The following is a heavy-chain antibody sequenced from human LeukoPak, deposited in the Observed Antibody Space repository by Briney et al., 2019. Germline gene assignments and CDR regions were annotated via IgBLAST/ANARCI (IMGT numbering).Heavy chain of an antibody. Sequence: SETLSLTCTVSGGSISSHYWSWIRQPPGKGLEWIGYIYYSRSTNYNPSLKSRVTISVDTSKNQFSLKLSSVTAADTAVYYCARLAAAGSLRYYYYMDVWGKGTTVTVSS. CDR3: ARLAAAGSLRYYYYMDV. J-gene: IGHJ6*03. V-gene: IGHV4-59*11. CDR1: GGSISSHY. CDR2: IYYSRST. D-gene: IGHD6-13*01.